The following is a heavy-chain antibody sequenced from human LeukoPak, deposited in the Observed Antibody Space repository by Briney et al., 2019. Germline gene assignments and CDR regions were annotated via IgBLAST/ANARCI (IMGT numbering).Heavy chain of an antibody. D-gene: IGHD5-18*01. CDR2: IYYSGTT. J-gene: IGHJ4*02. CDR3: ARYGYSYGQYYFDY. CDR1: GGSVNSCF. V-gene: IGHV4-59*02. Sequence: SETLSLTCTVSGGSVNSCFWSWIRQPPGKGLEWIGYIYYSGTTNYNPSPKSRVTISVDTSNNQFSLKLTSVTAADTAVYYCARYGYSYGQYYFDYWGQGTLVTVSS.